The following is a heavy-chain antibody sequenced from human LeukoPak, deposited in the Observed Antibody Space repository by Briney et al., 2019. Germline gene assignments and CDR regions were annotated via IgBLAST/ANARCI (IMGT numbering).Heavy chain of an antibody. V-gene: IGHV3-7*03. CDR3: ARKTGTTGEAFDY. CDR1: GFTFSNFW. CDR2: IKVDGSEK. D-gene: IGHD1-1*01. Sequence: GGSLRLSCAASGFTFSNFWMSWVRQAPGKGLEWVANIKVDGSEKYYVDSVKGRFAISRDNAENSLYLQMNSLRAEDTAVYYCARKTGTTGEAFDYWGQGTQVTVSS. J-gene: IGHJ4*02.